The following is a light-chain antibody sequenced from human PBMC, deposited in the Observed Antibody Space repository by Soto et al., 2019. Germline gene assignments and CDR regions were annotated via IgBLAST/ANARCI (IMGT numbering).Light chain of an antibody. CDR3: QQYGSSPQT. Sequence: EIVLTQSPGTLSLSPGERATLSCRASQTVTTNYLAWYQQKLGQSPRLLIYAASSRATGIPDRFSGSGSGTDFTLPISRLESEDFAVYYCQQYGSSPQTFGQGTKVEIK. CDR2: AAS. V-gene: IGKV3-20*01. J-gene: IGKJ1*01. CDR1: QTVTTNY.